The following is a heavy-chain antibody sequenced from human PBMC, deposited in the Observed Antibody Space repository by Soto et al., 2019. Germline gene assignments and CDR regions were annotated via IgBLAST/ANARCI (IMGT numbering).Heavy chain of an antibody. V-gene: IGHV4-39*01. CDR3: ARVYYYDSSGYWYYFDY. D-gene: IGHD3-22*01. CDR2: IYYIVST. CDR1: GGSISRSSYY. J-gene: IGHJ4*02. Sequence: PSETLSLTCTVSGGSISRSSYYWGWIRQPPGKGLEWIGSIYYIVSTYYYPSLKSRVTISVDTSKNLFSLKLSSVTAADTALYYCARVYYYDSSGYWYYFDYWGQGTLVTVSS.